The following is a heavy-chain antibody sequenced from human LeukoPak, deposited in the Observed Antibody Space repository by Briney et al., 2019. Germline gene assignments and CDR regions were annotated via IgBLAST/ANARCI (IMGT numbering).Heavy chain of an antibody. CDR2: INHSGST. D-gene: IGHD3-3*01. Sequence: PSETLSLTCAVYGGSLSGYYWSWIRQPPGKGLEWIGEINHSGSTNYNPSLKSRVTISVDTSRNQFSLKLSSVTAADTAVYYCARGRYGITIFGVAKYYFDYWGQGTLVTVSS. V-gene: IGHV4-34*01. CDR3: ARGRYGITIFGVAKYYFDY. CDR1: GGSLSGYY. J-gene: IGHJ4*02.